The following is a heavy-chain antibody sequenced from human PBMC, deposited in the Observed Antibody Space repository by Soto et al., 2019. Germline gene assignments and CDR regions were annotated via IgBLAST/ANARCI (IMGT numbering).Heavy chain of an antibody. CDR2: INSDGSST. D-gene: IGHD2-15*01. V-gene: IGHV3-74*01. CDR3: VRTSLVVAAATREDY. Sequence: EVQLVESGGGLVQPGGSLRLSCAASEFTFSSYWMHWVRQAPGKGLVWVSRINSDGSSTSYADSVKGRFTISRDNAKNTLYLQRNSLRAEYTAVYYCVRTSLVVAAATREDYWCQGTLVTVSS. CDR1: EFTFSSYW. J-gene: IGHJ4*02.